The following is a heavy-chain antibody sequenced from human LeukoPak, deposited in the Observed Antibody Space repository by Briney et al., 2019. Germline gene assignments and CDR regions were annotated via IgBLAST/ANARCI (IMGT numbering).Heavy chain of an antibody. D-gene: IGHD3-10*01. J-gene: IGHJ4*02. CDR3: ARVDYGSGSYDY. Sequence: GGSLRLSCAASGFTFSSYEMNWVRQAPGKGLEWVSYISSSGSTIYYADSVKGRFTISGDNAKNSLYLQMNSLRAEDTAVYYCARVDYGSGSYDYWGQGTLVTVSS. CDR1: GFTFSSYE. V-gene: IGHV3-48*03. CDR2: ISSSGSTI.